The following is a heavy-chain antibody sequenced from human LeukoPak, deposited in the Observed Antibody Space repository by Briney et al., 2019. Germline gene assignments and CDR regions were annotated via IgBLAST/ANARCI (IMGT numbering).Heavy chain of an antibody. CDR3: ASTGYYGSGFGY. D-gene: IGHD3-10*01. CDR1: GGSFSGYY. Sequence: SETLSLTCAVYGGSFSGYYWSWIRQPPGKGLEWIGEINHSGSTKYNPSLKSRVSISVDTSKNQFSLKLSSVTAADTAVYYCASTGYYGSGFGYWGQGTLVTVSS. CDR2: INHSGST. J-gene: IGHJ4*02. V-gene: IGHV4-34*01.